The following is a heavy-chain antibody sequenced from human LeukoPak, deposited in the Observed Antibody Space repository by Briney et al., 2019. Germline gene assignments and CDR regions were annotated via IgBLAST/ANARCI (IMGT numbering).Heavy chain of an antibody. CDR3: AKDLAVVTTTRFDY. CDR1: GFTFSSYW. Sequence: GGSLRLSCAASGFTFSSYWMNWVRQAPGRGLVWVSRIASDGSSTTYADSVKGRFSISRDNSKNTLFLQMNSLRAEDTAVYYCAKDLAVVTTTRFDYWGQGTLVTVSS. CDR2: IASDGSST. D-gene: IGHD4-23*01. J-gene: IGHJ4*02. V-gene: IGHV3-74*01.